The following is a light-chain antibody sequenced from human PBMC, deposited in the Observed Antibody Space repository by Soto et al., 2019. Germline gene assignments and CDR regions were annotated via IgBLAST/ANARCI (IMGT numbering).Light chain of an antibody. CDR1: TNNVGNYNY. Sequence: QSVLTQPRSVSGSPGQSVTISCTGTTNNVGNYNYVSCYQQHPSKAPKLMISDVTERPSGVPDRFSASKSGITASLTISGLQAEDEADYYCCSYAGSYSYAFGTGTKVTVL. V-gene: IGLV2-11*01. CDR2: DVT. J-gene: IGLJ1*01. CDR3: CSYAGSYSYA.